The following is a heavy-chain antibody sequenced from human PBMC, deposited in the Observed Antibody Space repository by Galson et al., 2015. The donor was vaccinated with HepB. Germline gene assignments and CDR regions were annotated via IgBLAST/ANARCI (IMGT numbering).Heavy chain of an antibody. CDR2: INPNSGGT. CDR1: GYTFTGYY. V-gene: IGHV1-2*06. CDR3: ASDLRGVVVPAALGY. J-gene: IGHJ4*02. D-gene: IGHD2-2*01. Sequence: SVKVSCKASGYTFTGYYMHWVRQAPGQGLEWMGRINPNSGGTNYAQKFQGRVTMTRDTSISTAYMELSRLRSGDTAVYYCASDLRGVVVPAALGYWGQGTLVTVSS.